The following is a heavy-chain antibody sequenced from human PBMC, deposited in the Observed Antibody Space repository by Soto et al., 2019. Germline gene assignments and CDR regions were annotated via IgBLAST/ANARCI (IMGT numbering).Heavy chain of an antibody. V-gene: IGHV3-48*01. J-gene: IGHJ6*03. Sequence: PGGSLRLSCAASGFTFSSYSMNWVRQAPGKGLEWVSYISSSSSTIYYADSVKGRFTISRDNAKNSLYLQMNSLRAEDTAVYYCARTDHDYSNYHWYYYYYMDVWGKGTTVTVSS. CDR2: ISSSSSTI. CDR1: GFTFSSYS. D-gene: IGHD4-4*01. CDR3: ARTDHDYSNYHWYYYYYMDV.